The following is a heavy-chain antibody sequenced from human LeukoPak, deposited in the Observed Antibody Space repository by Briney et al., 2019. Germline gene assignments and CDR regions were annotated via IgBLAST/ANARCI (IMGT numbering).Heavy chain of an antibody. D-gene: IGHD5-24*01. Sequence: GASVKVSCKASGGTFSSDAISWVRQAPGQGLEWMGGIIPIFGTANYAQKFLDRLTITADESTSTAYMELNSLRSEDTAVYYCARVREMATIASFDYWGQGTLVTVSS. V-gene: IGHV1-69*13. CDR3: ARVREMATIASFDY. CDR2: IIPIFGTA. J-gene: IGHJ4*02. CDR1: GGTFSSDA.